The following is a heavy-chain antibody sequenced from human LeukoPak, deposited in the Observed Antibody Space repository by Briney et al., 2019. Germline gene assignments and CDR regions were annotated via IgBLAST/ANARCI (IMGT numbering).Heavy chain of an antibody. CDR2: IYYSGST. CDR3: ARNRYQLLYRPYYYYGMDV. Sequence: PSETLSLTCTVSGGSISSYYWSWIRQPPGKGLEWIGYIYYSGSTNYNPSLKSRVTISVDTSKNQFSLKLSSVTAADTAVYYCARNRYQLLYRPYYYYGMDVWGQGTTVTVSS. J-gene: IGHJ6*02. CDR1: GGSISSYY. V-gene: IGHV4-59*12. D-gene: IGHD2-2*02.